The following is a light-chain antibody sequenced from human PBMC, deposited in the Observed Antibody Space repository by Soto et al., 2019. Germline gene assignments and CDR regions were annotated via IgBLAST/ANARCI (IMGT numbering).Light chain of an antibody. CDR1: QGIRSD. V-gene: IGKV1-17*01. J-gene: IGKJ1*01. Sequence: DIQMTQSPSSLTASVGDRVTITCRASQGIRSDLGWYQQKPGKAPKRLIYVASSLQSGVPSRFSGSGSGTEFTLTISSLQPEDFATYYCLQHNNYPLTFGPGTKVEIK. CDR3: LQHNNYPLT. CDR2: VAS.